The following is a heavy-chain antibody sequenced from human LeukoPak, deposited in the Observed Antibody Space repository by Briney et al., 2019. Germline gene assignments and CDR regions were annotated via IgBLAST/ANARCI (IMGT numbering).Heavy chain of an antibody. CDR1: GYTFTSYG. D-gene: IGHD6-19*01. Sequence: SVKVSCKASGYTFTSYGISWVRQAPGQGLEWMGGIIPIFGTANYAQKFQGRVTITADESTGTAYMELSSLRSEDTAVYYCATSIRPYSSGWFFDYWGQGTLVTVSS. J-gene: IGHJ4*02. CDR3: ATSIRPYSSGWFFDY. V-gene: IGHV1-69*13. CDR2: IIPIFGTA.